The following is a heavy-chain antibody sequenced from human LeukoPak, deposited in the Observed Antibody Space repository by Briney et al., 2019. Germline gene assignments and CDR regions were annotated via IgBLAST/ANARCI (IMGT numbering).Heavy chain of an antibody. CDR3: VSGSLQSGYNFDY. V-gene: IGHV3-74*03. CDR1: GFTFGTSW. CDR2: INSDGSRI. D-gene: IGHD3-3*01. Sequence: GGSLRLSCAASGFTFGTSWMYWVRQAPGKGLVWVSRINSDGSRIEYADSVKGRFTISRDNAKNTLYLQMNSLRAEDTAVYYCVSGSLQSGYNFDYWGQGALVTVSS. J-gene: IGHJ4*02.